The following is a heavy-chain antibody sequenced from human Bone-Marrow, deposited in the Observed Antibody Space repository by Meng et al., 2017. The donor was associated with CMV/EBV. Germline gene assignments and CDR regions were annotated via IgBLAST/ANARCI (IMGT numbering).Heavy chain of an antibody. D-gene: IGHD1/OR15-1a*01. CDR3: ARGRSRTGTRGWFDP. CDR2: IYYSGST. Sequence: GSLRLSCTVSGGSISSSSYYWGWIRQPPGKGLEWIGSIYYSGSTYYNPSLKSRVTISVDTSKNQFSLKLSSVTAADTAVYYCARGRSRTGTRGWFDPWGQGTLVTVSS. J-gene: IGHJ5*02. V-gene: IGHV4-39*01. CDR1: GGSISSSSYY.